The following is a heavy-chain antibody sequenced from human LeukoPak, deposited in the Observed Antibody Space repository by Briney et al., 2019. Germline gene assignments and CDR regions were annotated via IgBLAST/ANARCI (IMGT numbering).Heavy chain of an antibody. D-gene: IGHD2-2*01. CDR2: IYYSGST. J-gene: IGHJ5*02. Sequence: SETLSLTRTVSGGSISSSSYYWGWIRQPPGKGLEWIGGIYYSGSTYYNPSLKSRVTISVDTPKTRSPPKLSSLTAADTAVYYCARGLFIVVVPAAKVWFDPGGQGTLVTVSS. CDR3: ARGLFIVVVPAAKVWFDP. V-gene: IGHV4-39*01. CDR1: GGSISSSSYY.